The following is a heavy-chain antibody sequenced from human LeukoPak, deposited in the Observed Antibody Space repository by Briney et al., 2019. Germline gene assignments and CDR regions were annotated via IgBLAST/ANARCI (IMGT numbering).Heavy chain of an antibody. CDR1: GFTFSSYG. D-gene: IGHD6-6*01. V-gene: IGHV3-30*03. CDR3: ARQSIAARFAFDI. CDR2: ISYDGSNK. J-gene: IGHJ3*02. Sequence: GGSLRLSCAASGFTFSSYGMHWVRQAPGKGLEWVAVISYDGSNKYYADSVKGRFTISRDNSKNTLYLQMNSLRAEDTAVYYCARQSIAARFAFDIWGQGTMVTVSS.